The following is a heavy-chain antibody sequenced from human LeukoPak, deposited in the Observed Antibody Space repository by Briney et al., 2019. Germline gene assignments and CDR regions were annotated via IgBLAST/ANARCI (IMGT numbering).Heavy chain of an antibody. D-gene: IGHD2-2*01. CDR1: GYSFTRYW. J-gene: IGHJ3*02. CDR2: IYPGDSDT. V-gene: IGHV5-51*01. Sequence: GESLKISCKGSGYSFTRYWIGWVRQMPGKGLEWMGIIYPGDSDTRYSPSFQGQVTISADKSISTAYLQWNSLKASDTAMYYCARHTVVYRYQLLGAFGIWGQGTMVTVSS. CDR3: ARHTVVYRYQLLGAFGI.